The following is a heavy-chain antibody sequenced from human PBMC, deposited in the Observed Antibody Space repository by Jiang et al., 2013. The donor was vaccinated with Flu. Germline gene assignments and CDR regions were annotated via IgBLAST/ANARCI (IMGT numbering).Heavy chain of an antibody. CDR2: IYTSGST. V-gene: IGHV4-4*07. D-gene: IGHD3-3*01. Sequence: GSGLVKPSETLSLTCAVSGGSISSYYWSWIRQPAGKGLEWIGRIYTSGSTNYNPSLKSRVTMSVDTSKNQFSLKLSSVTAADTAVYYCAGQDRDFWSGGLSDWGQGTLVTVSS. CDR1: GGSISSYY. CDR3: AGQDRDFWSGGLSD. J-gene: IGHJ4*02.